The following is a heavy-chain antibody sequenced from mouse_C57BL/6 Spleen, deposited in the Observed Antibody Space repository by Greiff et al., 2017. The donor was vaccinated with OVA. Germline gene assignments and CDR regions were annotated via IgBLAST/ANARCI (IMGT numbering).Heavy chain of an antibody. Sequence: VQLQQPGAELVRPGSSVKLSCKASGYTFTSYWMDWVQQRPGQGLEWLGNIYPSDSETHYNQKFKDKATLTVDKSSITAYMQLRSLTSEDSAANYCASRYGSGGYWGQGTTLTVSS. CDR1: GYTFTSYW. V-gene: IGHV1-61*01. D-gene: IGHD6-1*01. CDR2: IYPSDSET. CDR3: ASRYGSGGY. J-gene: IGHJ2*01.